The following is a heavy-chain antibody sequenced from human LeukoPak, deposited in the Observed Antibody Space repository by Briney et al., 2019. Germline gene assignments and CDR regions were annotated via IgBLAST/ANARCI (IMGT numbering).Heavy chain of an antibody. J-gene: IGHJ4*02. V-gene: IGHV3-21*01. CDR1: GFTFSSFT. CDR2: ISSSSTSI. CDR3: AREFGYQLPDFDF. D-gene: IGHD2-2*01. Sequence: GGSLRLSCAASGFTFSSFTMNWVRQAPGKGLEWVSSISSSSTSIYYADSVKGRFTISRDNAKNSLFLQMNSLRAEDTAMYYCAREFGYQLPDFDFWGQGTLVTVSS.